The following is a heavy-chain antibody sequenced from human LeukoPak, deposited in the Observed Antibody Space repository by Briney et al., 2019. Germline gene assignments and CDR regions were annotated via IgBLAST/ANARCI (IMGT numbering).Heavy chain of an antibody. D-gene: IGHD6-13*01. CDR3: ARDLSSSWYYNWFDP. V-gene: IGHV7-4-1*02. Sequence: ASVKVSCKASGYTFTSYAMNWVRQAPGQGLEWMGWINTNTGNPTYARGFTGRFVFSLDTSVSTAYLQISSLKAEDTAVYYCARDLSSSWYYNWFDPWGQGTLVTVSS. J-gene: IGHJ5*02. CDR1: GYTFTSYA. CDR2: INTNTGNP.